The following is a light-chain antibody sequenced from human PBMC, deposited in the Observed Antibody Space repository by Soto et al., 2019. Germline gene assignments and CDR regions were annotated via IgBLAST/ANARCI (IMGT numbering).Light chain of an antibody. Sequence: QSVLTQPASVSGSPGHSITISCTGTSSDIGGLFNYVSWYQQHPGKAPKLLIYDVNVRPSGVSDRFSGSKSGNTASLTISGLQAEDEAAYFCSSYSSDATHVVFGGGTKLTVL. J-gene: IGLJ2*01. V-gene: IGLV2-14*03. CDR3: SSYSSDATHVV. CDR1: SSDIGGLFNY. CDR2: DVN.